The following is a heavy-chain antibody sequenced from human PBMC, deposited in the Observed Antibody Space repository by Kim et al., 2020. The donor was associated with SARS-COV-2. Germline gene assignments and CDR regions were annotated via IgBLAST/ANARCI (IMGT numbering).Heavy chain of an antibody. CDR3: ARVDGLRWVQDY. V-gene: IGHV4-61*01. CDR1: GGSVSSGSYY. Sequence: SETLSLTCTVSGGSVSSGSYYWSWIRQPPGKGLEWIGYIYYSGSTNYNPSLKSRVTISVDTSKNQFSLKLSSVTAADTAVYYCARVDGLRWVQDYWGQGTLVTVSS. D-gene: IGHD4-17*01. CDR2: IYYSGST. J-gene: IGHJ4*02.